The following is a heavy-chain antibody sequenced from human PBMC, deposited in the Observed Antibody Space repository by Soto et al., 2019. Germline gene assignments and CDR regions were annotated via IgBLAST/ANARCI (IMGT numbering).Heavy chain of an antibody. CDR3: ARERRRVQLERPGGADY. D-gene: IGHD1-1*01. CDR1: GYTFTSYG. Sequence: QVQLVQSGAEVKKPGASVKVSCKASGYTFTSYGISWVRQAPGQGLEWMGWISAYNGNTNYAQKLQGRVTMTTDTSTRQAYRELRRLQPAATAEYYCARERRRVQLERPGGADYWGQGTLVTVSS. J-gene: IGHJ4*02. V-gene: IGHV1-18*01. CDR2: ISAYNGNT.